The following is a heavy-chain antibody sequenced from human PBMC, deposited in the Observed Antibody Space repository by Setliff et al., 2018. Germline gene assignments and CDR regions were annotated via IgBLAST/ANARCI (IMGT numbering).Heavy chain of an antibody. V-gene: IGHV1-69*06. CDR2: ILPFFGEP. CDR1: GGTSSNHG. Sequence: GASVKVSCKASGGTSSNHGLSWIRQAPGQGLQWMGGILPFFGEPKYAQKFQGRVTISADRSTSTAYMELRSLRSDDTAIYFCAGGPWAPSYDATDYHLYHFDSWGQGTLVTVSS. D-gene: IGHD3-22*01. J-gene: IGHJ4*02. CDR3: AGGPWAPSYDATDYHLYHFDS.